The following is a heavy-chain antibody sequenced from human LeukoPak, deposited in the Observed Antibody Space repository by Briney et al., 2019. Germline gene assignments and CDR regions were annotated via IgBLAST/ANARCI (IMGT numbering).Heavy chain of an antibody. CDR2: ISSSSSYI. V-gene: IGHV3-21*01. CDR1: GFTFSSYS. CDR3: ARERTTIVSGTTIGAY. J-gene: IGHJ4*02. Sequence: GGSLRLSCAASGFTFSSYSMNWVRQAPGKGLEWVSSISSSSSYIYYADSVKGRFTISRDNTENSLFLQMNSLTADDTAVYYCARERTTIVSGTTIGAYWGPGTLVTVSS. D-gene: IGHD2/OR15-2a*01.